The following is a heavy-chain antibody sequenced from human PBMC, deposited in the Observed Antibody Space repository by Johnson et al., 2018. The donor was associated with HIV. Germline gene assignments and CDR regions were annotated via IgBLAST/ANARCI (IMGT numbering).Heavy chain of an antibody. D-gene: IGHD4-17*01. CDR2: ISYDGSNK. J-gene: IGHJ3*02. V-gene: IGHV3-30*04. Sequence: QVQLVESGGGVVQPGRSLRLSCAASGFTFSSYAIHWVRQAPGKGLEWVAIISYDGSNKYYADSVKGRFTISRDNSKNTLYLQMNSLRPEDTAVYYCAKGFRGMTTVTINTFDIWGRGTLVTVSS. CDR3: AKGFRGMTTVTINTFDI. CDR1: GFTFSSYA.